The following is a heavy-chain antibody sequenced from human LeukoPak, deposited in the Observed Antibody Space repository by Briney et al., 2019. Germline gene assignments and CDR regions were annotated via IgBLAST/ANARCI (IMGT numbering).Heavy chain of an antibody. CDR1: GGTFSSYE. CDR3: ASGTTDIVVVPATLRNYYFDY. J-gene: IGHJ4*02. D-gene: IGHD2-2*01. V-gene: IGHV1-69*06. Sequence: SVKVSCKAAGGTFSSYEISWVRQAPGQGLEWMGGISPMIGTAKYAQKFQGRVTITADKSTSTAYMELSSLRSEDTAVYYCASGTTDIVVVPATLRNYYFDYWGQGTLVTVSS. CDR2: ISPMIGTA.